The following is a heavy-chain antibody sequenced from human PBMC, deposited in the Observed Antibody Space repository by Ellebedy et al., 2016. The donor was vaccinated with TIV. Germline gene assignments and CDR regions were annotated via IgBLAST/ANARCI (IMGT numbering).Heavy chain of an antibody. J-gene: IGHJ4*02. D-gene: IGHD5-12*01. Sequence: MPSETLSLTCSVSGGPISRHYWSWIRQPPGKGLEWIGYIYDSGRTNYNPSLQSRVTISADTPKNQFSLTVSSVTAADTAVYYCARETGGYSMRYFDYWGQGILVTVSS. V-gene: IGHV4-59*11. CDR1: GGPISRHY. CDR3: ARETGGYSMRYFDY. CDR2: IYDSGRT.